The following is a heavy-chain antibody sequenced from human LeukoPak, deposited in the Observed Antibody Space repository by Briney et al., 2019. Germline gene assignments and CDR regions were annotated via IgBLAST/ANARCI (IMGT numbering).Heavy chain of an antibody. J-gene: IGHJ4*02. Sequence: SETLSLTCAVYGVSFSGYYWSWIRQPPGKGLEWIGEINHSGSTNYNPSLKSRVTISVDTSKNRFSLKLSSVTAADTAVYYCAGGRRGATYIDYWGQGTLVTVSS. CDR2: INHSGST. V-gene: IGHV4-34*01. CDR1: GVSFSGYY. CDR3: AGGRRGATYIDY. D-gene: IGHD1-26*01.